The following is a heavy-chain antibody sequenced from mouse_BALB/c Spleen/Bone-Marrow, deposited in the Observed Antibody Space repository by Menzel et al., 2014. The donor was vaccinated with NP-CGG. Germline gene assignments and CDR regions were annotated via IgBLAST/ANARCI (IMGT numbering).Heavy chain of an antibody. V-gene: IGHV1S34*01. CDR2: ISCYNGAT. CDR3: ARLDWDGGFAY. D-gene: IGHD4-1*01. J-gene: IGHJ3*01. CDR1: GYSFTGYY. Sequence: LVKTGASVKISCKASGYSFTGYYLHWVKQSHGKSLEWIGYISCYNGATSYNQKFKGTATFTVDTSSSTAYKQVNSLTSEDSSVYFRARLDWDGGFAYWGKGTLVTVSA.